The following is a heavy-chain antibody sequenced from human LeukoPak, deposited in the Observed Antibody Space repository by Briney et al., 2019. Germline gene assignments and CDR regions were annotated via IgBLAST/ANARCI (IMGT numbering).Heavy chain of an antibody. D-gene: IGHD2-15*01. V-gene: IGHV3-53*01. CDR2: IYSADDT. CDR1: GFTVSSNY. J-gene: IGHJ4*02. CDR3: ATRSEYSYY. Sequence: GGSLRLSCAASGFTVSSNYMSWVRQAPGKRLEWVSVIYSADDTYYADSVKGRFTISRDTSRNTVYLRMNSLRAEDTAVYYCATRSEYSYYWGPGTLVTVSS.